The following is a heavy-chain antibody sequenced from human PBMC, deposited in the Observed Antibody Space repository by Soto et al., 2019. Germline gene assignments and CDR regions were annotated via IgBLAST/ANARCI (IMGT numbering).Heavy chain of an antibody. Sequence: QVQLVQSGAEVKKPGASVKVSCKASGYTFTGNYMHWVRQAPGQGLEWMGWINPNSGGTNYAQKFQGRVTVTRDKSISTAYMELSRLRSDDPAVYYCARDGDSSSPFDIWGQGKMVTVSS. CDR3: ARDGDSSSPFDI. V-gene: IGHV1-2*02. J-gene: IGHJ3*02. CDR1: GYTFTGNY. D-gene: IGHD6-6*01. CDR2: INPNSGGT.